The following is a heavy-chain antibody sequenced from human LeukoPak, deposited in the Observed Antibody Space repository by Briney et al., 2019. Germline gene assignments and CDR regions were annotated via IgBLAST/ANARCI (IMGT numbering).Heavy chain of an antibody. J-gene: IGHJ4*02. D-gene: IGHD4-17*01. CDR1: GYIFTSYY. CDR2: INPSGGSA. Sequence: RASVKVSCKASGYIFTSYYMHWVRQAPGQGLEWMGIINPSGGSASYAQKFQGRVTMTRDMSTSTVYMELSSLRSEDTAVYYCASRRHYGDYVFDYWGQGTLVTVSS. V-gene: IGHV1-46*01. CDR3: ASRRHYGDYVFDY.